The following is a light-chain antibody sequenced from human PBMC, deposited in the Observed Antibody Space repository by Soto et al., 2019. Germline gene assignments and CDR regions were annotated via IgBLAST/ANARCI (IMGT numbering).Light chain of an antibody. CDR3: LQDYNYPWT. Sequence: AIQMTQSPSSLSASVGDRVTITCRASQAIRNDVAWYQQKAGKAPKLLIAAASILQSGVPSRFSGRGSGTDFTLTISSLQSEDLGTYYCLQDYNYPWTFSQGTKVAIK. CDR1: QAIRND. J-gene: IGKJ1*01. CDR2: AAS. V-gene: IGKV1-6*01.